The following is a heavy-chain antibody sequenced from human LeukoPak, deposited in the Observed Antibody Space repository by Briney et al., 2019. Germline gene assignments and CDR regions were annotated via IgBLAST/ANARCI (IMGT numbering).Heavy chain of an antibody. V-gene: IGHV5-51*01. CDR2: IYPGDSDT. D-gene: IGHD5-12*01. CDR1: GYRFTSYW. Sequence: GESLKISCKGSGYRFTSYWMGWVRQMPGKGREWRGIIYPGDSDTRYSPSFQGQVTISADKSISTAYLQWSSLKASDTAMYYCARLGYSGYDPGRLDYWGQGTLVTVSS. CDR3: ARLGYSGYDPGRLDY. J-gene: IGHJ4*02.